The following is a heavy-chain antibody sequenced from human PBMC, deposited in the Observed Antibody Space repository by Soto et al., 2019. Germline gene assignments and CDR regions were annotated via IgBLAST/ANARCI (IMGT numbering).Heavy chain of an antibody. CDR2: IFYTGRT. J-gene: IGHJ4*02. CDR1: GGSISSSSYY. Sequence: TETLSVTCTVSGGSISSSSYYWGWIRQSPGKGLEWIGTIFYTGRTYYNPSLESRVTLSVDTSKNQFSLHLTSVTAADTAVYYCTRHHPHHYDSSGYFDYWGQGTLVTVSS. CDR3: TRHHPHHYDSSGYFDY. V-gene: IGHV4-39*01. D-gene: IGHD3-22*01.